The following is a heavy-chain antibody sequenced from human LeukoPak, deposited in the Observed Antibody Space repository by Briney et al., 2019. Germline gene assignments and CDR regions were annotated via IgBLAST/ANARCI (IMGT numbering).Heavy chain of an antibody. CDR2: IPYDGSNK. D-gene: IGHD5-24*01. Sequence: GASLRLSCAASGFTFTRSVMHWVRQPPGKGLEWVAFIPYDGSNKYYADSVKGRFTSSRDNSKNTLYLQMNSLRAEDTAVYYCAKDGHNYQLDYWGQGTLVTVSS. CDR1: GFTFTRSV. V-gene: IGHV3-30*02. CDR3: AKDGHNYQLDY. J-gene: IGHJ4*02.